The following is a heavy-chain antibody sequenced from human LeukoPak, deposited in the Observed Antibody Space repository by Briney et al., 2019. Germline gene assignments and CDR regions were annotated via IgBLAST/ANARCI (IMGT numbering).Heavy chain of an antibody. V-gene: IGHV3-23*01. CDR3: ARSTVTVAAAGIDY. J-gene: IGHJ4*02. CDR1: GFTFSRYW. Sequence: AGGSLRLSCAASGFTFSRYWMHWVRQPPGKGLEWVSAISGSGDRTYYADPVRGRFTISRDGSRNTLFLQMNSLSVEDTAVYYCARSTVTVAAAGIDYWGQGTLVTVSS. D-gene: IGHD6-13*01. CDR2: ISGSGDRT.